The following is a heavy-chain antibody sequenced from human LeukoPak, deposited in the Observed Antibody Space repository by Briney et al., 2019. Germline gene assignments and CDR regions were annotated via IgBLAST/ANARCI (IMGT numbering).Heavy chain of an antibody. CDR3: ARLQATVTIHAYFDY. CDR2: IYYSGST. CDR1: GGSINSSSYY. J-gene: IGHJ4*01. D-gene: IGHD4-17*01. V-gene: IGHV4-39*07. Sequence: SETLSLTCTVSGGSINSSSYYWGWIRQPPGKGLEWIGSIYYSGSTYYNPSLKSRVTISVDSSKNQFSLQLSSVTAADTAVYYCARLQATVTIHAYFDYWGQGTLVTVSS.